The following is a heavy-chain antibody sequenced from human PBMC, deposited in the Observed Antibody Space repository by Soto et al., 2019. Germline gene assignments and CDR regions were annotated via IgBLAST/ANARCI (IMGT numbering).Heavy chain of an antibody. CDR2: IRSKANHYPT. D-gene: IGHD2-15*01. V-gene: IGHV3-73*02. Sequence: EVQLVQSGGGLVQPGGSLKLSCAASGFTFSGSTVHWVRQASGEGLQWVGRIRSKANHYPTTYIASVKGRFTISRDDSTNTAYLQMRDLKTEDTAVYYCTGGFCTGGTCYSGYFQHWGQGALVTVFS. J-gene: IGHJ1*01. CDR3: TGGFCTGGTCYSGYFQH. CDR1: GFTFSGST.